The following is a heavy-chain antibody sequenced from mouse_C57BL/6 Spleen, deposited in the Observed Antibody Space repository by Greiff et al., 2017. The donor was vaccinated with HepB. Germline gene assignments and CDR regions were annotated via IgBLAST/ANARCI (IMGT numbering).Heavy chain of an antibody. D-gene: IGHD1-1*01. CDR3: ALFTTVVANAMDY. Sequence: VQLKESGPGLVKPSQSLSLTCSVTGYSITSGYYWNWIRQFPGNKLEWMGYISYDGSNNYNPSLKNRISITRDTSKNQFFLKLNSVTTEDTATYYCALFTTVVANAMDYWGQGTSVTVSS. V-gene: IGHV3-6*01. CDR2: ISYDGSN. J-gene: IGHJ4*01. CDR1: GYSITSGYY.